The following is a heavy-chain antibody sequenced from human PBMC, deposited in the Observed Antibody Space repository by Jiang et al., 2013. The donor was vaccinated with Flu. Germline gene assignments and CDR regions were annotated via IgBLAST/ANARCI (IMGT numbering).Heavy chain of an antibody. D-gene: IGHD2-2*01. Sequence: CKASGYTFTSYAMNWVRQAPGQGLEWMGWINTNTGNPTYAQGFTGRFVFSLDTSVSTAYLQISSLKAEDTAVYYCARDPLGVVVPAAIAGFDPWGQGTLVTVSS. V-gene: IGHV7-4-1*02. CDR2: INTNTGNP. CDR1: GYTFTSYA. CDR3: ARDPLGVVVPAAIAGFDP. J-gene: IGHJ5*02.